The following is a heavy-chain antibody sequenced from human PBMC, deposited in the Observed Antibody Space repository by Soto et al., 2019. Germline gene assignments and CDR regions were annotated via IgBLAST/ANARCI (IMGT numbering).Heavy chain of an antibody. CDR3: ARSGRLRAAGGGLGY. CDR2: INPNSGGT. D-gene: IGHD6-13*01. V-gene: IGHV1-2*04. Sequence: QVQLVQSGAEVKKPGASVKVSCKASGYTFTGYYMHWVRQAPGQGLEWMGWINPNSGGTNYAQKFRGWVTMTRDTSISTAYMELSRLRSDDTAVYYCARSGRLRAAGGGLGYWGQGTLVTVSS. J-gene: IGHJ4*02. CDR1: GYTFTGYY.